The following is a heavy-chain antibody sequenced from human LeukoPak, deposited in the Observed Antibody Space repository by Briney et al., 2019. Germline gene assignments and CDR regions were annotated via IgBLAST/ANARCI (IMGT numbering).Heavy chain of an antibody. Sequence: GGSLRLSCAASGFTFSSYAMSWVRQAPGKGLEWVSSISSSSSYIYYVDSVKGRFTISRDNAKNSLYLQMNSLRAEDTAVYYCARDRRDWAYCSSTSCYIQQLVHFPLDYWGQGTLVTVSS. CDR3: ARDRRDWAYCSSTSCYIQQLVHFPLDY. J-gene: IGHJ4*02. V-gene: IGHV3-21*01. CDR1: GFTFSSYA. CDR2: ISSSSSYI. D-gene: IGHD2-2*02.